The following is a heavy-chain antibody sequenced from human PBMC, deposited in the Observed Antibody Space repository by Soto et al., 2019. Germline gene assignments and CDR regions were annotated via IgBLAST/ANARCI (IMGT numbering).Heavy chain of an antibody. Sequence: PSETLSLTCAVYGGSFSGYYWSWIRQPPGKGLEWIGEINHSGSTNYNPSLKSRVIISVDKSKNQFSLKLSSVTAADTAVYYCARQTRHYYDSSGYYYAFHYFDYWGQGTLVTVSS. V-gene: IGHV4-34*01. CDR3: ARQTRHYYDSSGYYYAFHYFDY. J-gene: IGHJ4*02. CDR2: INHSGST. CDR1: GGSFSGYY. D-gene: IGHD3-22*01.